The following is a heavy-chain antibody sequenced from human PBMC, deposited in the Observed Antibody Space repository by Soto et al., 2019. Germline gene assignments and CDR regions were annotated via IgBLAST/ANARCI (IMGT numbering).Heavy chain of an antibody. D-gene: IGHD3-22*01. Sequence: QVQLVQSGAEVKKPGASVKVSCKASGYTFTSYGMSWVRQAPGQGLEWMGWISAYIGNTNYAKKFQGRVTMTTDTSTNTAYMELRSLRSDDTAVYYCARDIYNSSGYYYPYYFEYWGQGTLVTVSS. CDR2: ISAYIGNT. J-gene: IGHJ4*02. CDR1: GYTFTSYG. CDR3: ARDIYNSSGYYYPYYFEY. V-gene: IGHV1-18*01.